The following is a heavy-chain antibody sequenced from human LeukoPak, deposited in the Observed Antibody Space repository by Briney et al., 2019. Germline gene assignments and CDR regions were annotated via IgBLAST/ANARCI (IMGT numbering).Heavy chain of an antibody. CDR1: GDSITSHY. Sequence: SETLSLTCIVSGDSITSHYWSWIRQPPGKGLEYIGYIYYGGSTDYNPSLKSRVTISLDTSENQFSLNLNSVTAADTAVYYCARRSGVLDSRDYRYYFDYWGQGTLVTVSS. CDR3: ARRSGVLDSRDYRYYFDY. V-gene: IGHV4-59*11. CDR2: IYYGGST. D-gene: IGHD3-22*01. J-gene: IGHJ4*02.